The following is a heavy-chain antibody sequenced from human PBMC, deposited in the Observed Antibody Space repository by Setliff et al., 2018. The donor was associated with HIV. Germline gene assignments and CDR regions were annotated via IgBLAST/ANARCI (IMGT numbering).Heavy chain of an antibody. CDR2: ISYSGST. D-gene: IGHD3-10*01. CDR3: ARRQAATMGVYSYYFMDV. CDR1: GGSFSNSYYF. Sequence: SETLSLTCNVSGGSFSNSYYFWGWIRQPPGKGLEWIGSISYSGSTYYNPSLKSRVTMSVDTSKNQFSLKLSSVTAADTAIYYCARRQAATMGVYSYYFMDVWGKGTTVTVSS. J-gene: IGHJ6*03. V-gene: IGHV4-39*01.